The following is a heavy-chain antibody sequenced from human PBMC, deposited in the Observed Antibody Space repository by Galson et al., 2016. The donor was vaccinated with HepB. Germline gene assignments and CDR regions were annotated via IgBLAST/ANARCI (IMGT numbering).Heavy chain of an antibody. CDR1: GFTFSIHN. CDR3: ARAPYSSSGFPPYNYNVMDV. Sequence: SLRLSCAASGFTFSIHNMNWVRQAPGKGLEWLSYISSRSSTIFYADSVKGRFTISRDNAKNSVYLQMNILRHEDTAVYYCARAPYSSSGFPPYNYNVMDVWGQGTTVTVSS. CDR2: ISSRSSTI. D-gene: IGHD6-13*01. V-gene: IGHV3-48*02. J-gene: IGHJ6*02.